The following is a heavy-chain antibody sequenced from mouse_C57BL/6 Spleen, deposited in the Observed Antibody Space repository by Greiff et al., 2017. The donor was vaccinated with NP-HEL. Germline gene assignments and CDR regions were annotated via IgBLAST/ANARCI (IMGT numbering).Heavy chain of an antibody. CDR1: GYTFTDYY. J-gene: IGHJ2*01. CDR3: ARNDYGSSYDYVDY. Sequence: VKLQESGAELVRPGASVKLSCKASGYTFTDYYINWVKQRPGQGLEWIARIYPGSGNTYYNEKFKGKATLTAEKSSSTAYMQLSSLTSEDSAVYCCARNDYGSSYDYVDYWGQGTTLTVSS. V-gene: IGHV1-76*01. CDR2: IYPGSGNT. D-gene: IGHD1-1*01.